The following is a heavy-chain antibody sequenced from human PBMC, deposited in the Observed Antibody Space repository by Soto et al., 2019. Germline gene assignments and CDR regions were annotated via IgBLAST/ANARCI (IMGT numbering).Heavy chain of an antibody. J-gene: IGHJ6*02. V-gene: IGHV4-59*12. CDR1: GGSISSYY. CDR3: ARDVDELLGYYGMDV. Sequence: SETLSLTFTVSGGSISSYYWSWIRQPPGKGLEWIGYIYYSGSTYYNPSLKSRVTISVDTSKNQFSLKLSSVTAADTAVYYCARDVDELLGYYGMDVWGQGTTVTVSS. CDR2: IYYSGST. D-gene: IGHD2-15*01.